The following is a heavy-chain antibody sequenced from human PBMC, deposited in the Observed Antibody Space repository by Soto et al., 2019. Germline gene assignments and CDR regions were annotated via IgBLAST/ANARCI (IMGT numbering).Heavy chain of an antibody. CDR2: ISGSGGST. V-gene: IGHV3-23*01. J-gene: IGHJ4*02. D-gene: IGHD3-3*01. CDR3: AKESRATIFGVVYPLDY. CDR1: GFTFSSYA. Sequence: GGSLRLSCAASGFTFSSYAMSWVRQAPGKGLEWVSAISGSGGSTYYADSVKGRFTISRDNSKNTLYLRMNSLRAEDTAVYYCAKESRATIFGVVYPLDYCGQGTLVTVSS.